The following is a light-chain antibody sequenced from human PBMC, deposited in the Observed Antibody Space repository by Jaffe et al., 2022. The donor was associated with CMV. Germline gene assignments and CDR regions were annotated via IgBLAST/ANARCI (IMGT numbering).Light chain of an antibody. J-gene: IGLJ3*02. CDR2: SNT. CDR3: AAWDDSLTGWV. CDR1: SLNIGSNA. Sequence: QSVMSQPPSASGTPGQTVTISCSGSSLNIGSNAVSWYQQLPRSAPRLLIYSNTQRPSGVPDRVSGSKSGTSASLAISGLQSDDEADYICAAWDDSLTGWVFGGGTKLTVL. V-gene: IGLV1-44*01.